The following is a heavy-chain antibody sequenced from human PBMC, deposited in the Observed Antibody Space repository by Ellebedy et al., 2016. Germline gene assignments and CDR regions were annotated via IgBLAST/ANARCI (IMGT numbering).Heavy chain of an antibody. CDR3: TRGGLDNSFDV. CDR1: GFTFSRYA. V-gene: IGHV3-48*02. J-gene: IGHJ3*01. CDR2: ISSSSSKI. D-gene: IGHD3-16*01. Sequence: GGSLRLSXDGSGFTFSRYAMNWVRQAPGKGLEWVAYISSSSSKIEYAESVKGRFTVSRDNAKSSLYLQMNSLRDEDTAVYYCTRGGLDNSFDVWGQGTMVTVSS.